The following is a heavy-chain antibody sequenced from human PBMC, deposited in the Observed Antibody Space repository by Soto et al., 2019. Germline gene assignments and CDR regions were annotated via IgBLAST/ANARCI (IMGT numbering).Heavy chain of an antibody. J-gene: IGHJ2*01. CDR1: GGSVSSSNYY. V-gene: IGHV4-39*01. D-gene: IGHD7-27*01. CDR3: ARLYWGRYSDL. CDR2: IYYSGNT. Sequence: QLQLQESGPGLVKPSETLSLTCTVSGGSVSSSNYYWGWVRQPPGKGLEWIGSIYYSGNTYYNPSLTRRVTISVDTSENQFSLKLSSVTAADTAVFYCARLYWGRYSDLWGRGTLVTVSS.